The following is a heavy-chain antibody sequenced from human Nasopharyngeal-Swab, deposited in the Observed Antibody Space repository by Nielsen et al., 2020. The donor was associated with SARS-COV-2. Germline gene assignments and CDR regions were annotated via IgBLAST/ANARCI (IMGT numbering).Heavy chain of an antibody. CDR3: AREVPYSGHDDAFDI. CDR2: IKQDGTEK. J-gene: IGHJ3*02. V-gene: IGHV3-7*01. D-gene: IGHD5-12*01. Sequence: GESLKISCAASGFTFSSYWMIWVRQAPGKGLQWVANIKQDGTEKYYVDSVKGRFSVSRDNTKNSLFLQMDNVRVEDTAVYYCAREVPYSGHDDAFDIWGQGTMVTVSA. CDR1: GFTFSSYW.